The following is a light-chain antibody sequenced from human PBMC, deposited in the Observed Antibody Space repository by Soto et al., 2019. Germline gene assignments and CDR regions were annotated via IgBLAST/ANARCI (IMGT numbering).Light chain of an antibody. CDR3: QQYNNWPFS. CDR2: DVS. CDR1: QGVTTN. Sequence: EIRMTQAPCSLSVSTVEGATSSCRAAQGVTTNFAWYQQKSGQSPRLLIYDVSNRATGVPARFSGSGSETDFTLTISGLRSEDSAVYFCQQYNNWPFSFGQGTRLEIK. J-gene: IGKJ5*01. V-gene: IGKV3-15*01.